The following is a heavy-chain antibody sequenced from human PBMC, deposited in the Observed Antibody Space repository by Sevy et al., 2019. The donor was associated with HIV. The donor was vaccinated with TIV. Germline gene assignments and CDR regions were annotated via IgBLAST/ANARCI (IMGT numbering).Heavy chain of an antibody. Sequence: GGSLRLSCAASGFTFSSYGMHWVRRAPGKGLEWVAVILYDGSNKYYADSVKGRFTISRDNSKNTLYLQMNSLRAGDTAVYYCARGLAALPGYYYGMDVWGQGTAVTVSS. V-gene: IGHV3-30*03. CDR1: GFTFSSYG. J-gene: IGHJ6*02. CDR2: ILYDGSNK. CDR3: ARGLAALPGYYYGMDV. D-gene: IGHD6-6*01.